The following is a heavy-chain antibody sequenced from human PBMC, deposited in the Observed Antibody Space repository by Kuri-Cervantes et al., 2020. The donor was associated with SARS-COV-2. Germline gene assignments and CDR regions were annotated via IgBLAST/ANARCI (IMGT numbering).Heavy chain of an antibody. J-gene: IGHJ4*02. D-gene: IGHD7-27*01. CDR1: GDSIDGGGYY. CDR2: IYHKGTT. CDR3: AGSATGEGDY. Sequence: SETLSLTCTVSGDSIDGGGYYWSWIRQPPGKGLEWIGCIYHKGTTYYNPSLKSRVTISVDTSKNQFSLKLSSVTAEDTAVYYCAGSATGEGDYWGQGTLVTVSS. V-gene: IGHV4-61*08.